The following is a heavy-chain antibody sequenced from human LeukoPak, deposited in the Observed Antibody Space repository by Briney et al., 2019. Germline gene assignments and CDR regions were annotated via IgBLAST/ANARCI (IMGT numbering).Heavy chain of an antibody. D-gene: IGHD4-17*01. V-gene: IGHV3-30*02. CDR2: IRYDGSNK. CDR1: GFTFSSYG. J-gene: IGHJ6*03. Sequence: GGSLRLSCAASGFTFSSYGMHWVRQAPGKGLEWVAFIRYDGSNKYYADSVKGRFTISRDNSKNTLYLQMNSLRAEDTAVYYCARDRTTVTTGGNYYYYMDVWGKGTTVTVSS. CDR3: ARDRTTVTTGGNYYYYMDV.